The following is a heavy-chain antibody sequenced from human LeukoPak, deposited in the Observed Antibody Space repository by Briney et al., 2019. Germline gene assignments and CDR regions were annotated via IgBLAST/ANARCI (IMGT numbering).Heavy chain of an antibody. V-gene: IGHV3-23*01. Sequence: GGSLRLSCAASGFTFSAFAMTWVRQAPGKGLEWVSTITDDGYNTYSADSVKGRITFSRDNSKNTLSLQLRSLRAEDTAVYYCAKDLLPRITIFGVVMPDYWGQGTLVTVSS. D-gene: IGHD3-3*01. CDR2: ITDDGYNT. CDR3: AKDLLPRITIFGVVMPDY. CDR1: GFTFSAFA. J-gene: IGHJ4*02.